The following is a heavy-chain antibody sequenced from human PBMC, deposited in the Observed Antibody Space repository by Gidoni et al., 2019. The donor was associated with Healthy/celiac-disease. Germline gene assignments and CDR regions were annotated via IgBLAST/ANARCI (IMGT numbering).Heavy chain of an antibody. CDR1: GFTFRSYS. Sequence: EVQLVESGGGLVKPGGSLRLPGAASGFTFRSYSMNWVRQAPGKGLEWVSSISSSSSYIYYADSVKGRFTISRDNAKNSLYLQMNSLRAEDTAVYYCASLYGDFDAFDIWGQGTMVTVSS. D-gene: IGHD4-17*01. CDR3: ASLYGDFDAFDI. J-gene: IGHJ3*02. CDR2: ISSSSSYI. V-gene: IGHV3-21*01.